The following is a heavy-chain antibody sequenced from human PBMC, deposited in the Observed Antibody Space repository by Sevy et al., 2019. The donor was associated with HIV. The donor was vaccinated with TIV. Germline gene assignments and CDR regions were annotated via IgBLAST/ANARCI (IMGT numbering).Heavy chain of an antibody. CDR1: GFTFSDHY. J-gene: IGHJ4*02. CDR2: TRNKADGYTT. CDR3: ATHAGIAAAGRVFDY. V-gene: IGHV3-72*01. Sequence: GGSLRLSCVASGFTFSDHYMEWVRQAPGKGLEWVGRTRNKADGYTTEYAASVKGRFTISRDDSKNSLDVQMNSLKTEDTAVYYCATHAGIAAAGRVFDYWGQGTLVTVSS. D-gene: IGHD6-13*01.